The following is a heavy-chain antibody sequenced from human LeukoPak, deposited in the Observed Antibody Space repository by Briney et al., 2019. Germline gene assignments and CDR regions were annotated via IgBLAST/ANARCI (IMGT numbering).Heavy chain of an antibody. CDR1: GFTFSSYG. Sequence: AGGSLRLSCAASGFTFSSYGMHWVRQAPGKGLEWVAFIRYDGSNKYYADSVKGRFTISRDNSKNTLYLQMNSLRAEDTAVYYCAKDGGFLEYNYMDVWGKGTTVTVSS. CDR3: AKDGGFLEYNYMDV. D-gene: IGHD3-3*01. CDR2: IRYDGSNK. J-gene: IGHJ6*03. V-gene: IGHV3-30*02.